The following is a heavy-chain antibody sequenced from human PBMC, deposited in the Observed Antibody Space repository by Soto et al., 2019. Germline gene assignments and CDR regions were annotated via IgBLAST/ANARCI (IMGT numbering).Heavy chain of an antibody. Sequence: QVQLVQSGAEVKKPGSSVKVSCKASGGTFSSYAISWVRQAPGQGLEWMGGIIPIFGTANYAQKFQGRVTITADESTSTDYMELSSLSPEDTYMYYCASEHGIHNPSFEYWGQGTLVTVSS. CDR3: ASEHGIHNPSFEY. J-gene: IGHJ4*02. V-gene: IGHV1-69*01. CDR1: GGTFSSYA. D-gene: IGHD1-1*01. CDR2: IIPIFGTA.